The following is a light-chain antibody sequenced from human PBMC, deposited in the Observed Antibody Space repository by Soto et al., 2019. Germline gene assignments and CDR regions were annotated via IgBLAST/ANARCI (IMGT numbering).Light chain of an antibody. V-gene: IGKV3-20*01. CDR2: GAS. CDR3: QQYGTTRIT. J-gene: IGKJ5*01. Sequence: EIVMTQSPSTLSVSPGERVTLFCRASQSIYEKLAWYQQKPGQAPRLLMYGASNRATGIPDRFSGSGSETDFTLTISRLEPEDFAVYYCQQYGTTRITFGQGTRLEIK. CDR1: QSIYEK.